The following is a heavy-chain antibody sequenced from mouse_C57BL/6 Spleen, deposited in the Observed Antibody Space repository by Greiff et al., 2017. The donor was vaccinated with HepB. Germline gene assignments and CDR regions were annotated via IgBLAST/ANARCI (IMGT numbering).Heavy chain of an antibody. CDR1: GYTFTSYC. J-gene: IGHJ3*01. D-gene: IGHD3-2*02. CDR3: ARGAGYVGSSGFAY. CDR2: IDPSDSYT. V-gene: IGHV1-69*01. Sequence: QVQLKQPGAELVMPGASVKLSCKASGYTFTSYCMHRVKQRPGQGLEWIGEIDPSDSYTNYNQKFKGKSTLTVDKSSSTAYMQLSSLTSEDSAVYSVARGAGYVGSSGFAYWGQATLVTVAA.